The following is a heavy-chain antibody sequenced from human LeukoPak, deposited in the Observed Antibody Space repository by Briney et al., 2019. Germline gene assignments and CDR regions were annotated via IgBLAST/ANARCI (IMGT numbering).Heavy chain of an antibody. J-gene: IGHJ4*02. CDR1: GYTFTSYG. V-gene: IGHV3-30*02. CDR2: IRYDGSNK. Sequence: SCKASGYTFTSYGISWVRQAPGQGLEWVAFIRYDGSNKYYADSVKGRFTISRDNSKNTLYLQMNSLRAEDTAVYYCANDLADCSGGSCYSRCFDYWGQGTLVTVSS. CDR3: ANDLADCSGGSCYSRCFDY. D-gene: IGHD2-15*01.